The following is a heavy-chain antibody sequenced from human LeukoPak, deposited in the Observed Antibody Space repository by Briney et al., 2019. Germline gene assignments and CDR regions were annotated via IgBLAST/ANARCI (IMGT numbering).Heavy chain of an antibody. J-gene: IGHJ4*02. CDR2: IYFSGST. V-gene: IGHV4-59*01. D-gene: IGHD6-19*01. CDR1: GGSISPYY. Sequence: SETLSLTCTVSGGSISPYYWSWIRQPPGKGLEWIGYIYFSGSTNYSPSLKSRVTMLLDTSKNQFSLKLSSVTAADTAVYYCARGYSSGWYYDYWGQGTLVTVSS. CDR3: ARGYSSGWYYDY.